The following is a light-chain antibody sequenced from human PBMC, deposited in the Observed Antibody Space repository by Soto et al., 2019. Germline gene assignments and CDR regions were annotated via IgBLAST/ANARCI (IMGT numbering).Light chain of an antibody. V-gene: IGKV3-15*01. J-gene: IGKJ4*01. CDR2: GAS. CDR3: QQYNNWPPLT. CDR1: QSVSSN. Sequence: ETVMTQSPATLSVSPGERATLSCRASQSVSSNLAWYQQKPGQAPRLLIYGASTRATGIPARSSGSGSGTEFTLTISSLQSEDFAVYYCQQYNNWPPLTFGGGTKVDIK.